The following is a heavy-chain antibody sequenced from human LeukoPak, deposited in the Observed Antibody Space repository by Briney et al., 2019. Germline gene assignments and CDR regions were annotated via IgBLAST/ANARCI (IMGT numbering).Heavy chain of an antibody. CDR3: ARSYYGSGGFDY. CDR1: GGSISSYF. J-gene: IGHJ4*02. CDR2: IYYSGST. Sequence: SETLSLTCTVSGGSISSYFWSWIRQPPGKGLEWIGYIYYSGSTNYNPSLKSRVTISVDTSKNQFSLKLSSVTAADTAVYYCARSYYGSGGFDYWGQGTLVTVSS. D-gene: IGHD3-10*01. V-gene: IGHV4-59*01.